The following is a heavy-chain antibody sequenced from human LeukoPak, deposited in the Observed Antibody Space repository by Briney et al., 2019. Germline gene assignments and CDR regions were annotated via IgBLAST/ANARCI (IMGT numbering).Heavy chain of an antibody. CDR3: AKESGKFDY. J-gene: IGHJ4*02. V-gene: IGHV3-43*02. CDR2: ISADGGST. Sequence: GGSLRLSCAASGLTLNTYSMNWVRQAPGKGLEWVSLISADGGSTFYADSVRGRFSISRDNSKNSLYLQMNSLRTEDTAMYYCAKESGKFDYWGQGTLVAVSS. CDR1: GLTLNTYS.